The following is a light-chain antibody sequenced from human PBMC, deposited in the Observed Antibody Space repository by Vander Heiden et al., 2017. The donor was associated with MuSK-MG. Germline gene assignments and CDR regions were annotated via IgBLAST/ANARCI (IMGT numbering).Light chain of an antibody. J-gene: IGKJ4*01. CDR1: QGIRNT. CDR3: RQYNSYRLT. CDR2: LAS. Sequence: SSLSASVGDRVTLTCRASQGIRNTLGWYQQKPGKAPKRLIYLASTLQTGVPSRFSGSGSGTEFTLTISSLQPEDFATYYCRQYNSYRLTFGAGTKVEIK. V-gene: IGKV1-17*01.